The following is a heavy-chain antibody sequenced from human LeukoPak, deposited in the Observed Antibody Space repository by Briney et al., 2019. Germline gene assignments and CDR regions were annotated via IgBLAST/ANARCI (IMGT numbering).Heavy chain of an antibody. J-gene: IGHJ4*02. CDR2: IKGEGIST. Sequence: PGGSLRLSCAASGFTFSSYSMNWVRHAPGQGLVWVSRIKGEGISTNYADSVKGRFTISRDIAKNTLYLQMNSLRAEDTGVYYCAKDHYWSIDYWGRGTLVTVSS. V-gene: IGHV3-74*01. D-gene: IGHD3-3*01. CDR3: AKDHYWSIDY. CDR1: GFTFSSYS.